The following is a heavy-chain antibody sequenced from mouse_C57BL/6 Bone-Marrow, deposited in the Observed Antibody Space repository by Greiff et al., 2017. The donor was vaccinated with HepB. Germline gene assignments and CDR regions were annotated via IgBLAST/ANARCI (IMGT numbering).Heavy chain of an antibody. V-gene: IGHV1-64*01. Sequence: VQLQQPGAELVKPGASVKLSCKASGYTFTSYWMHWVKQRPGQGLEWIGMIHPNSGSTNYNEKFKSKATLTVDKSSSTAYMQLSSLTSEDSAVYCCAQDGYGSPWFAYWGQGTLVTVAA. CDR2: IHPNSGST. J-gene: IGHJ3*01. CDR1: GYTFTSYW. D-gene: IGHD2-1*01. CDR3: AQDGYGSPWFAY.